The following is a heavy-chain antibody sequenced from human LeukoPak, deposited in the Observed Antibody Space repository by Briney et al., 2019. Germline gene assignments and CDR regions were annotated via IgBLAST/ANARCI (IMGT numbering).Heavy chain of an antibody. D-gene: IGHD3-16*02. V-gene: IGHV1-69*13. CDR2: IIPIFGTA. CDR3: ARATYDYVWGSYLG. CDR1: GYTFTGYY. Sequence: SVKVSCKASGYTFTGYYMHWVRQAPGQGLEWMGGIIPIFGTANYAQKFQGRVTITADESTSTAYMGLSSLRSEDTAVYYCARATYDYVWGSYLGWGQGTLVTVSS. J-gene: IGHJ4*02.